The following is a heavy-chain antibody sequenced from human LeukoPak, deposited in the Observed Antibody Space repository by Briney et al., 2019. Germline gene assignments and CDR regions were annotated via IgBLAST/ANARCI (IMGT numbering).Heavy chain of an antibody. V-gene: IGHV4-59*01. CDR3: ARAPWYFDL. CDR1: GDSISSYY. J-gene: IGHJ2*01. Sequence: SETLSLTCTVSGDSISSYYWSRIRQPPGKGLEWIGYIYYSGSTNYNPSLKSRVTISVDTSKNQFSLKLSSVTAADTAVYYCARAPWYFDLWGRGTLVSVSS. CDR2: IYYSGST.